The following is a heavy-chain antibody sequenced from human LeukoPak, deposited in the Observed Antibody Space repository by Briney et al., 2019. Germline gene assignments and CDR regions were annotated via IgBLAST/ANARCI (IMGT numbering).Heavy chain of an antibody. Sequence: PGGSLRLSCAASGFIVSGHYMIWVRQAPEKGLEWVSVLYGGGSTNVADSVRGRFTMSRDTSENTVHLQMNSLRVEDTALYYCATSSVGPSRNWYLDPWGRGTQVTVSS. J-gene: IGHJ2*01. V-gene: IGHV3-66*01. CDR2: LYGGGST. CDR3: ATSSVGPSRNWYLDP. D-gene: IGHD1-26*01. CDR1: GFIVSGHY.